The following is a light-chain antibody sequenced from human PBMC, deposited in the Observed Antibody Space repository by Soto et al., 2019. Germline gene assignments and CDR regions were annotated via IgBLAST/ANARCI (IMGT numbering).Light chain of an antibody. V-gene: IGKV3-20*01. CDR2: GAS. Sequence: IVLTQSPGTLSLSPGERVTLSCRASQSVNSNYLAWYQQKPGQAPRLLIYGASSRATGIPDRFSGSGSGTDFTLTISRLEPEDFAVYYCQQYGSSPLYTFGQGTKLQIK. CDR1: QSVNSNY. J-gene: IGKJ2*01. CDR3: QQYGSSPLYT.